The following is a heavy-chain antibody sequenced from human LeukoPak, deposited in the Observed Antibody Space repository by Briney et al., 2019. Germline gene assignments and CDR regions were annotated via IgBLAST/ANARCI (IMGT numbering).Heavy chain of an antibody. CDR2: IYTSGST. Sequence: PSETVSLTCTVSGGSISSYYWSWIQQPAGKGLEWIGRIYTSGSTNYNPSPKSRVTMSVDTSKNQFSLKLSSVTAADTAVYYCARDVYSSSWYVDYWGQGTLVTVSS. D-gene: IGHD6-13*01. J-gene: IGHJ4*02. CDR3: ARDVYSSSWYVDY. CDR1: GGSISSYY. V-gene: IGHV4-4*07.